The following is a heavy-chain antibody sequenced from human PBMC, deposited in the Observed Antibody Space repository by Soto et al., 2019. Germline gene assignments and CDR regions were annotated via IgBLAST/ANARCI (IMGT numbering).Heavy chain of an antibody. Sequence: PSETLSLTCSVSGDSISGCDYFWGWVRQPPGKGLAWIGSVCSSGTTYYNPSLKSRVTISVDTSNNQFSLSLTSVTAADTAVYFCGRHRRETRTYAQPLDNWGQGTLVTVSS. D-gene: IGHD1-7*01. V-gene: IGHV4-39*01. CDR2: VCSSGTT. J-gene: IGHJ4*02. CDR1: GDSISGCDYF. CDR3: GRHRRETRTYAQPLDN.